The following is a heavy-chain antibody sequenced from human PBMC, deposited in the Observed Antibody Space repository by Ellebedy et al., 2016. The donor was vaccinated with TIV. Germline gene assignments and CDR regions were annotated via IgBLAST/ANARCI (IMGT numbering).Heavy chain of an antibody. CDR1: GFTFSSYA. D-gene: IGHD3-16*01. Sequence: PGGSLRLSCAASGFTFSSYAMSWVRQAPGKGPEWVSAISGSAITTYYADSVRGRFTISRDDSKNTLYLQMNSLRAEDTAVYYCAKDDDVSVRIRFDPWGQGTLVTVSS. CDR2: ISGSAITT. V-gene: IGHV3-23*01. CDR3: AKDDDVSVRIRFDP. J-gene: IGHJ5*02.